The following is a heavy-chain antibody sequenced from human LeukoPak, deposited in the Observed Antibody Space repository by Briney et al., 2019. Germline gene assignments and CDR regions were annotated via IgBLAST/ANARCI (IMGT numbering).Heavy chain of an antibody. V-gene: IGHV3-48*03. CDR3: ARRTWAYYYGSGSYTFDY. J-gene: IGHJ4*02. Sequence: GGSLRLSCTASGFTFGDYAMSWFRQAPGKGLEWVSYISSSGSTIYYAESVKGRFTISRDNAKNSLYLQMNSLRAEDTAVYYCARRTWAYYYGSGSYTFDYWGQGTLVTVSS. CDR1: GFTFGDYA. D-gene: IGHD3-10*01. CDR2: ISSSGSTI.